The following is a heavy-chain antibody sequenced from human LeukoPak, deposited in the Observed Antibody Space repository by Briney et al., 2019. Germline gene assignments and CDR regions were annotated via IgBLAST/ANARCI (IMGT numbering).Heavy chain of an antibody. Sequence: GASVKVSCKASGYTFTGYYMHWVRQAPGQGLEWMGWINPNSGGTNYAQKFQGRVTMTRDTSISTAYMELSRLRSDDTAVYYCARDPYYDSSGYYEHDYWGQGTLVTVSS. CDR3: ARDPYYDSSGYYEHDY. CDR1: GYTFTGYY. D-gene: IGHD3-22*01. J-gene: IGHJ4*02. V-gene: IGHV1-2*02. CDR2: INPNSGGT.